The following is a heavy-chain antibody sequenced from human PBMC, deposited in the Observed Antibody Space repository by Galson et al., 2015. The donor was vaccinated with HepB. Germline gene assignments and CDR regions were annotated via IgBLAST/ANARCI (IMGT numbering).Heavy chain of an antibody. D-gene: IGHD3-16*01. CDR3: ARYALMTVDY. CDR2: ISAHNGHT. J-gene: IGHJ4*02. V-gene: IGHV1-18*01. Sequence: SVKVSCKASGYTFTTYGITWVRQAPGQGLEWMGWISAHNGHTNFAQNFRGRVTMPADTCTSTAFMELTSLTSDDTAVYSCARYALMTVDYWGQGTLITVSS. CDR1: GYTFTTYG.